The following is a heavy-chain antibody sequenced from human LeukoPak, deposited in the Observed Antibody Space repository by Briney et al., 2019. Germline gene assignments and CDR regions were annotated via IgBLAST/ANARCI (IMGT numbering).Heavy chain of an antibody. CDR1: GFTFSSYE. V-gene: IGHV3-48*03. J-gene: IGHJ5*02. CDR3: ARMLLLLSNWFDP. CDR2: ISSSGTTI. Sequence: GGSLRLSCAASGFTFSSYEMSWVRQAPGKGLEWVSYISSSGTTIYYADSVKGRFTISRDNTKNSLYLQMNGLRAEDTAVYYCARMLLLLSNWFDPWGQGTLVTVYS. D-gene: IGHD2/OR15-2a*01.